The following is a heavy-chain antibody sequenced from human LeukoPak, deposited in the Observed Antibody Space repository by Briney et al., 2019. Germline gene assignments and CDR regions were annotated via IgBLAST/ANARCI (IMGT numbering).Heavy chain of an antibody. CDR3: ARDFLAAEGWFDP. Sequence: SETLSLTCTVSGGSISSGVYYWSWIRQHPGKGLEWIGYIYYSGSTYYNPSLKSRVTISLDTSKNQFSLRLSSVTAADTAVYYCARDFLAAEGWFDPWGQGTLVTVSS. CDR2: IYYSGST. D-gene: IGHD6-13*01. V-gene: IGHV4-31*03. CDR1: GGSISSGVYY. J-gene: IGHJ5*02.